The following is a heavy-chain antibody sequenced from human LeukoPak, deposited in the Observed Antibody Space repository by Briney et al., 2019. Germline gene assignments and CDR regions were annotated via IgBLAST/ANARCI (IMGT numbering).Heavy chain of an antibody. CDR2: INHSGST. V-gene: IGHV4-34*01. Sequence: PSETLSLTCAAYGGSFSGYYWSWIRQPPGKGLEWIGEINHSGSTNYNPSLKSRVTISVDTSKNQFSLKLSSVTAADTAVYYCARAPIVVVTAPVTPFDYWGQGTLVTVSS. J-gene: IGHJ4*02. CDR1: GGSFSGYY. D-gene: IGHD2-21*02. CDR3: ARAPIVVVTAPVTPFDY.